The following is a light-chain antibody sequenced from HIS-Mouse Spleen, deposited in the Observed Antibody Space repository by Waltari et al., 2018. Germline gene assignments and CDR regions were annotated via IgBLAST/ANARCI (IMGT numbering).Light chain of an antibody. V-gene: IGLV2-14*01. CDR1: SSDVGGYNY. CDR3: SSYTSSSPYVV. J-gene: IGLJ2*01. CDR2: EVS. Sequence: QSALTQPASVSGSPGQSITISCTGTSSDVGGYNYVFWYQQHPGKAPKRMIYEVSNRPSGVSNRCSGSKSGNTASLTISGLQAEDEADYYCSSYTSSSPYVVFGGGTKLTVL.